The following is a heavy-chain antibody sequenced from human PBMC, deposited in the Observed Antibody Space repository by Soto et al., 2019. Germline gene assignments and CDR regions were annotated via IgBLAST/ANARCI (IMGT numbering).Heavy chain of an antibody. V-gene: IGHV1-69*01. CDR2: IIPIFGTA. CDR1: GGTFSSYA. J-gene: IGHJ4*02. D-gene: IGHD3-9*01. CDR3: ARGREGGTLRYFDWGY. Sequence: QVQLVQSGAEVKKPGSSVKVSCKASGGTFSSYAISWVRQAPGQGLEWMGGIIPIFGTANYAQKFQGRVTITAEESTSTAYMELSSLRSEDTAVYYCARGREGGTLRYFDWGYWGQGTLVTVSS.